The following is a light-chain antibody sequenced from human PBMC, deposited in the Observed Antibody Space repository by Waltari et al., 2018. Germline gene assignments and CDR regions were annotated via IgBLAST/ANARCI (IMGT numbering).Light chain of an antibody. CDR3: QQRSNWPPEVT. Sequence: EIVLTQSPATLSLSPGERATLSCRASQSVSSYLAWYQQKTGQAPRRLIYDASNRAPGIPARFSGSGSGTDFTLTISSLEPEDFAVYYCQQRSNWPPEVTFGQGTRLEIK. V-gene: IGKV3-11*01. CDR1: QSVSSY. J-gene: IGKJ5*01. CDR2: DAS.